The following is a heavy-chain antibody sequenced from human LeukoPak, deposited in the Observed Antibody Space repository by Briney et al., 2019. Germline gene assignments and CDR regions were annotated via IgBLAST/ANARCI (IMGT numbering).Heavy chain of an antibody. D-gene: IGHD1-7*01. Sequence: GGSLRLSCAASGFTFSSYAMHWVRQAPGKGLEWVAVISYDGSNKYYADSVKGRFTISRDNSKNTLYLQMNSLRAEDTAVYYCAREMRLELLRPPFDYWGQGTLVTVSS. V-gene: IGHV3-30*01. J-gene: IGHJ4*02. CDR1: GFTFSSYA. CDR2: ISYDGSNK. CDR3: AREMRLELLRPPFDY.